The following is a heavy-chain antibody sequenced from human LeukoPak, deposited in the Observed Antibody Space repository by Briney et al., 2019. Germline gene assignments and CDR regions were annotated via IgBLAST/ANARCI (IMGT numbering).Heavy chain of an antibody. CDR3: ARGGDFDY. CDR1: GGSISCGGYS. V-gene: IGHV4-30-2*01. Sequence: SETLSLTCAVSGGSISCGGYSWSWIRQPPGKGLEWIGYIYHSGSTYYNPSLKSRVTISVDRSKNQFSLKLSSVTAADTAVYYCARGGDFDYWGQGTLVTVSS. J-gene: IGHJ4*02. CDR2: IYHSGST.